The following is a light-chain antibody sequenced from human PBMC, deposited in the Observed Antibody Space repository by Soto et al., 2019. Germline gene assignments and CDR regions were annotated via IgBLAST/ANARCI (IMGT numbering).Light chain of an antibody. J-gene: IGKJ1*01. CDR2: KAS. CDR1: QSISYW. Sequence: DIQMTQSPSTLSASVGDRVTITCRASQSISYWLAWYQQTPGKAPKLLIYKASSLESGVPSRFSGRGSGTEFTLTISSLQPDDFATYYCQQYNSYSLTFGQGTKLEIK. V-gene: IGKV1-5*03. CDR3: QQYNSYSLT.